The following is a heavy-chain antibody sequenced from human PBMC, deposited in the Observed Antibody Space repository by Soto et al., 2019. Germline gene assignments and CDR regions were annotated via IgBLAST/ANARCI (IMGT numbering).Heavy chain of an antibody. CDR1: GGSISSYY. D-gene: IGHD3-22*01. CDR3: ARDRDYYDSSGYYYFFDY. V-gene: IGHV4-59*01. CDR2: IYYSGST. J-gene: IGHJ4*02. Sequence: ETLSLTCPVSGGSISSYYWSWIRQPPGKGLEWIGYIYYSGSTNYNPSLKSRVTISVDTSKNQFSLKLSSVTAADTAVYYYARDRDYYDSSGYYYFFDYWGQGTLVTVSS.